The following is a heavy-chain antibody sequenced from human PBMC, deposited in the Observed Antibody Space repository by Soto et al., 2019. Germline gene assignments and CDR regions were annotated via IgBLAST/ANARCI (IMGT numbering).Heavy chain of an antibody. CDR3: ARDLAHSGSINFDF. CDR1: GFAVSSNY. CDR2: IYSGGST. Sequence: EVQLVESGGGLIQPGGSLRLSCAASGFAVSSNYMSWVRQAPGKGLEWVSVIYSGGSTYYADSVKGRFTISRDNSKNTLYLQMHSLRVEDTAVYYCARDLAHSGSINFDFWGQGTLVTVSS. J-gene: IGHJ4*02. D-gene: IGHD1-26*01. V-gene: IGHV3-53*01.